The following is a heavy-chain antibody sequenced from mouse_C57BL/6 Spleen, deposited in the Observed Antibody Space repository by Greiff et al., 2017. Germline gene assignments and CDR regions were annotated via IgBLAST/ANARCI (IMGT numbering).Heavy chain of an antibody. V-gene: IGHV1-55*01. CDR2: IYPGSGST. Sequence: QVQLKESGAELVKPGASVKMSCKASGYTFTSYWITWVKQRPGQGLEWVGDIYPGSGSTNYNEKFKSKATLTVDTSSSTAYMQLSSLTSEDSAVYYCARLSGTDYYAMDYWGQGTSVTVSS. D-gene: IGHD4-1*01. J-gene: IGHJ4*01. CDR3: ARLSGTDYYAMDY. CDR1: GYTFTSYW.